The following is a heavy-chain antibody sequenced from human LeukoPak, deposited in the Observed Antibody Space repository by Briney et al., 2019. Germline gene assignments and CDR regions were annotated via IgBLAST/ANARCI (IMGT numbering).Heavy chain of an antibody. CDR1: GFTFSNAW. J-gene: IGHJ4*02. Sequence: PGGSLRLSCAVSGFTFSNAWMTWVRQAPGKGLEWVAVISYDGSNKYYADSVKGRFTISRDNSKNTLYLQMNSLRAEDTAVYYCARDGGYSSSWYYFDYWGQGTLVTVSS. CDR3: ARDGGYSSSWYYFDY. V-gene: IGHV3-30-3*01. CDR2: ISYDGSNK. D-gene: IGHD6-13*01.